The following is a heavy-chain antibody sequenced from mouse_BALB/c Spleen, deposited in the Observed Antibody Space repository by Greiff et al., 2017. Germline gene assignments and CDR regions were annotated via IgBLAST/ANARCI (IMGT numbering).Heavy chain of an antibody. Sequence: VQLKQSGPGLVKPSQSLSLTCTVTGYSITSDYAWNWIRQFPGNKLEWMGYISYSGSTSYNPSLKSRISITRDTSKNQFFLQLNSVTTEDTATYYCAREEDGYYFDYWGQGTTLTVSS. CDR1: GYSITSDYA. J-gene: IGHJ2*01. D-gene: IGHD2-3*01. CDR3: AREEDGYYFDY. V-gene: IGHV3-2*02. CDR2: ISYSGST.